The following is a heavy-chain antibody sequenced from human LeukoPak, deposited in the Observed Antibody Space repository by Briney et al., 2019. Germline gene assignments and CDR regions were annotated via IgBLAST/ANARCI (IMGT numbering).Heavy chain of an antibody. CDR1: GFTFSSYS. J-gene: IGHJ3*02. D-gene: IGHD2-2*01. V-gene: IGHV3-21*01. CDR3: ARFSSTSSRNAFDI. CDR2: ISSSSSYI. Sequence: GGSLRLSCAAYGFTFSSYSMNWVRQAPGKGLEWVSSISSSSSYIYYADSVKGRFTISRDNAKNSLYLQMNSLRAEDTAVYYCARFSSTSSRNAFDIWGQGTMVTVSS.